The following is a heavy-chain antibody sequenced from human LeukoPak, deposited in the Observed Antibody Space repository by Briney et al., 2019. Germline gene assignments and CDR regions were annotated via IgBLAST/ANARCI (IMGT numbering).Heavy chain of an antibody. CDR3: ARDSLNGPFAISLDY. D-gene: IGHD3-9*01. CDR1: GFTFSSYE. J-gene: IGHJ4*02. CDR2: ISSGGNVE. Sequence: GGSLRLSCAASGFTFSSYEMNWVRQAPGKGLEWVAHISSGGNVEYYLDSVTGRFTMSRDNAKSLLFLQMNSLGAEDTAVYYCARDSLNGPFAISLDYLGQGALVTVSS. V-gene: IGHV3-48*03.